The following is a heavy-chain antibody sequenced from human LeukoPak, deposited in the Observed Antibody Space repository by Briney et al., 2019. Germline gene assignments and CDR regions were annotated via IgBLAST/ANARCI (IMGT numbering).Heavy chain of an antibody. CDR2: INYCGST. CDR1: GVSISSSSYY. D-gene: IGHD6-6*01. J-gene: IGHJ4*02. Sequence: TSETLSLTCTASGVSISSSSYYWAWIRQPPGKGLEWIGTINYCGSTYYDPSIKSRVNISVDTSKNQFSLKPSSVAAEDTAVYYCWLQLGYYWGQGTLVTVSS. CDR3: WLQLGYY. V-gene: IGHV4-39*01.